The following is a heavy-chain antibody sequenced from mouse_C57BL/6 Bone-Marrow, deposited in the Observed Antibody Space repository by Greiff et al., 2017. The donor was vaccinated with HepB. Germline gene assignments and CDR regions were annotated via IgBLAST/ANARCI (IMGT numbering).Heavy chain of an antibody. CDR1: GYTFTNYW. CDR2: IYPGGGYT. V-gene: IGHV1-63*01. Sequence: VKLQQSGAELVRPGTSVKMSCKASGYTFTNYWIGWAKQRPGHGLEWIGDIYPGGGYTNYNEKFKGKATLTADKSSSTAYMQFSSLTSEDSAIYYCVCFYYSNYEAMDYWGQGTSVTVSS. J-gene: IGHJ4*01. D-gene: IGHD2-5*01. CDR3: VCFYYSNYEAMDY.